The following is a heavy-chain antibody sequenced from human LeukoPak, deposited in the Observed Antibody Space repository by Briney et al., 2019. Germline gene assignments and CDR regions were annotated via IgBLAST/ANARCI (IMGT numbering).Heavy chain of an antibody. V-gene: IGHV1-2*02. D-gene: IGHD6-19*01. Sequence: ASVKVSCKASGYTFTGYYMHWVRQAPGQGLEWMGWINPNSGGTNYAQKFQGRVTMTRDTSISTAYMELSRLRSDDTAVYYCAREPGIAVAGSDPVDYWGQGTLVTVSS. CDR1: GYTFTGYY. J-gene: IGHJ4*02. CDR2: INPNSGGT. CDR3: AREPGIAVAGSDPVDY.